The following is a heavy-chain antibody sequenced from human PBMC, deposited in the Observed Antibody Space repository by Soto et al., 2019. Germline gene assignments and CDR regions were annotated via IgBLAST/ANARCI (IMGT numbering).Heavy chain of an antibody. V-gene: IGHV1-8*01. D-gene: IGHD6-13*01. CDR2: MNPNSGNT. CDR1: GYTFTSYD. Sequence: GASVKVSCKASGYTFTSYDINWVRQATGQGLEWMGWMNPNSGNTGYAQKFQGRVTMTRNTSISTAYMELSSLRSEDTAVYYCARGQSYSSSWSILTSTWFDPWGQGTLVTVSS. CDR3: ARGQSYSSSWSILTSTWFDP. J-gene: IGHJ5*02.